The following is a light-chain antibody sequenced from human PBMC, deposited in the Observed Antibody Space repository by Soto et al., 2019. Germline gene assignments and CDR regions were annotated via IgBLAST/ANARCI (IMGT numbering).Light chain of an antibody. CDR1: QSVSSSY. V-gene: IGKV3-20*01. J-gene: IGKJ2*01. CDR3: QHYGTSPPYT. CDR2: GGS. Sequence: EIVLTQSPGTLSLSPGERATLSCRASQSVSSSYLAWYQQKPGQAPRLLMYGGSRRATGIPDRVSGSGSGTDFTLTISRLEPEDIAIYYCQHYGTSPPYTFGQGTKLEIK.